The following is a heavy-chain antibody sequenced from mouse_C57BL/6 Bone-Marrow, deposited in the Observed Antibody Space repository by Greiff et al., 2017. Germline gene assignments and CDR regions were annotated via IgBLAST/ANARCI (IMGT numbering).Heavy chain of an antibody. V-gene: IGHV1-7*01. J-gene: IGHJ1*03. CDR3: ATAYYGSSYVWYFDV. D-gene: IGHD1-1*01. Sequence: QVQLQQSGAELAKPGASVKLSCKASGYTFTSYWMHWVNQRPGQGLEWIGYINPSSGYTKYNQKFKDKATLTADKSSSTAYMQLSSLTYEDSAVYYCATAYYGSSYVWYFDVWGTGTTVTVSS. CDR2: INPSSGYT. CDR1: GYTFTSYW.